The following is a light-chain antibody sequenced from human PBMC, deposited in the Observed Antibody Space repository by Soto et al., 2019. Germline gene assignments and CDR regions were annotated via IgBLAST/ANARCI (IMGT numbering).Light chain of an antibody. J-gene: IGLJ1*01. CDR2: EVN. CDR3: SSYAGSNNFV. Sequence: QSALTQPHSASGSPGQSVTVSCTGTRSDIGVYNYVSWYRQHPGKAPKLLISEVNKRPSWVPDRFSGSKSGNTASLTVSGLQAEDEADYYCSSYAGSNNFVFGTGTELTVL. V-gene: IGLV2-8*01. CDR1: RSDIGVYNY.